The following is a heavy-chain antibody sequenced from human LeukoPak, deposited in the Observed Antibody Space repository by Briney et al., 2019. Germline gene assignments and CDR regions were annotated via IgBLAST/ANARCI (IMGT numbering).Heavy chain of an antibody. J-gene: IGHJ4*02. Sequence: PGGSLRLSCAASGFTFSSYAMSWVRQAPGKGLEWVSAISGSGGSTYYADSVKGRFTIPRDNSKNTLYLQMNSLRAEDTAVYYCAKDNGRITIFGVVIMRFSYFDYWGQGTLVTVSS. CDR2: ISGSGGST. CDR3: AKDNGRITIFGVVIMRFSYFDY. CDR1: GFTFSSYA. D-gene: IGHD3-3*01. V-gene: IGHV3-23*01.